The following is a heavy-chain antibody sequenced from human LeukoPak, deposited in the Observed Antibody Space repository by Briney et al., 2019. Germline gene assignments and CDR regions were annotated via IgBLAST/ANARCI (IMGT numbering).Heavy chain of an antibody. CDR2: ISSGSTI. J-gene: IGHJ4*02. Sequence: PGGSLRLSCAASGSTFSSYEMNWVRQAPGKGLEWVSYISSGSTIYDADSVKGRFTISRDNAKNSLYLQMNSLRAEDTAVHYCARESIAVAGAPFDYWGQGTLVTVSS. CDR1: GSTFSSYE. D-gene: IGHD6-19*01. CDR3: ARESIAVAGAPFDY. V-gene: IGHV3-48*03.